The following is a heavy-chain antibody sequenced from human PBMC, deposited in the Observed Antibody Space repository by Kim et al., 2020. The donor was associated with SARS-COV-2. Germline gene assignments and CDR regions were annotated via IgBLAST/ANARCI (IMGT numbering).Heavy chain of an antibody. D-gene: IGHD6-13*01. J-gene: IGHJ6*02. V-gene: IGHV3-11*06. Sequence: GRFTISRDNAKTSLYLQMNSLRAEDTAVYYCARDRLPTLIAAACTAMDVWGQGTTVTVSS. CDR3: ARDRLPTLIAAACTAMDV.